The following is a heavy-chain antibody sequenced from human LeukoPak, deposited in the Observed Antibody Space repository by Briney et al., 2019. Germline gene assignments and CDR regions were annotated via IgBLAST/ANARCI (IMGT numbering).Heavy chain of an antibody. J-gene: IGHJ4*02. V-gene: IGHV3-74*01. D-gene: IGHD5-18*01. CDR1: GFTFSSYW. CDR3: ARDTAMAPADY. CDR2: INSDGSST. Sequence: GGSLRLSCAASGFTFSSYWMHWVRQAPGKGLVWISRINSDGSSTSYADSVKGRFTISRDNAKNTLYLQMNSLRAEDTAVYYCARDTAMAPADYWGQETLVTVSS.